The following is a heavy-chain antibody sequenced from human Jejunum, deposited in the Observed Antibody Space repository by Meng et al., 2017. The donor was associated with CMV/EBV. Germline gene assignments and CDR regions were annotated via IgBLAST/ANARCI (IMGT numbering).Heavy chain of an antibody. CDR2: MYRSGTT. CDR3: ARGSGGMTAFDS. CDR1: RYPSNHADYC. J-gene: IGHJ4*02. V-gene: IGHV4-31*03. D-gene: IGHD3-10*01. Sequence: CTVPRYPSNHADYCWRSIRQHPGKGLGWIGYMYRSGTTYPTPSLRGRVVISIDTSKNQFSLNVNSMTAADTAVYYCARGSGGMTAFDSWGQGTLVTVSS.